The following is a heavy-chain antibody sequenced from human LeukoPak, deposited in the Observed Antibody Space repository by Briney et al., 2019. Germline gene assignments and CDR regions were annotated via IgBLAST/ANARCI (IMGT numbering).Heavy chain of an antibody. D-gene: IGHD5/OR15-5a*01. CDR2: ISSSSSTI. CDR3: LKSTVSTGSDT. J-gene: IGHJ5*02. CDR1: GFTFSSYS. V-gene: IGHV3-48*01. Sequence: PGGSLRLSCAASGFTFSSYSMNWVRQAPGKGLEWVSYISSSSSTIYYADSVKGHFTVSRDKSKNMLYLQVNSLRAEDTAVYYCLKSTVSTGSDTWGQGTLVTVSS.